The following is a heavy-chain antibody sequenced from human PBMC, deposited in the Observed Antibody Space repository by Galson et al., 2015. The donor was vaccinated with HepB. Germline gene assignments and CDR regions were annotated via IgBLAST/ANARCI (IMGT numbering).Heavy chain of an antibody. V-gene: IGHV3-48*01. CDR1: GFTFSSYS. D-gene: IGHD1-26*01. CDR2: ISKSSTTI. CDR3: ARDHEWELLMGLFDC. Sequence: SLRLSCAASGFTFSSYSMDWVRQAPGKGLEWVSYISKSSTTIYYADSVKGRFTISRDNAKTSLYLQMNSLRAEDTALYFCARDHEWELLMGLFDCWGQGTLVTVSS. J-gene: IGHJ4*02.